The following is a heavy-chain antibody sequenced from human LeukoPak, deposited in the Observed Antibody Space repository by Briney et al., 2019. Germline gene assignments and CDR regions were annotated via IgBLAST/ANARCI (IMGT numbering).Heavy chain of an antibody. J-gene: IGHJ3*02. CDR1: GYSFTSYW. CDR2: IYPGDSDT. V-gene: IGHV5-51*01. D-gene: IGHD6-13*01. CDR3: ASTLIAAAGAFDI. Sequence: GESLKISCKGSGYSFTSYWIGWVRQMLGKGLEWMGIIYPGDSDTRYSPSFQGQVTISADKSISTAYLQWSSLKASDTAMYYCASTLIAAAGAFDIWGQGTMVTVSS.